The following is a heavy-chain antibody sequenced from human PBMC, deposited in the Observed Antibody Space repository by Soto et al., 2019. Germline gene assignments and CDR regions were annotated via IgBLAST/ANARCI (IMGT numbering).Heavy chain of an antibody. CDR3: ANRITMVRGPPHY. CDR1: GFTFSSYA. D-gene: IGHD3-10*01. J-gene: IGHJ4*02. CDR2: ISGSGGST. V-gene: IGHV3-23*01. Sequence: EVQLLESGGGLVQPGGSLRLSCAASGFTFSSYAMSWVRQAPGKGLEWVSAISGSGGSTYYADSVKGRFTISRDNSKNTLYLQMNSLRAEDTAVYYCANRITMVRGPPHYWGLGTLVTVSS.